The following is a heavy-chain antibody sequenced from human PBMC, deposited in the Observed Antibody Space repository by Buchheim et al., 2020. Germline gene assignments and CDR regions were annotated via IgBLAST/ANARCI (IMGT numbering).Heavy chain of an antibody. J-gene: IGHJ2*01. CDR1: GGSISSGGYS. V-gene: IGHV4-30-2*01. D-gene: IGHD2-8*01. CDR2: IYHSGST. CDR3: ARESPDIVLRVYAAGYFDL. Sequence: QLQLQESGSGLVKPSQTLSLTCAVSGGSISSGGYSWSWIRQPPGKGLEWIGYIYHSGSTYYNPSLKSRVTISVDRSKNQVSLKLTSVTAADTAVYYCARESPDIVLRVYAAGYFDLWGRGTL.